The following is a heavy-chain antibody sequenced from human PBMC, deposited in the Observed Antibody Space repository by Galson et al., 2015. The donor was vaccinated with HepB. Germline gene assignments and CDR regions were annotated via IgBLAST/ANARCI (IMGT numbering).Heavy chain of an antibody. CDR1: GYTLTDLS. J-gene: IGHJ6*03. CDR2: FDPEDGEP. D-gene: IGHD3-10*01. V-gene: IGHV1-24*01. Sequence: SVKVSCKVSGYTLTDLSMHWVRQAPGKGHEWMGGFDPEDGEPLSAQKFQGRVTMPAAPSTDTAYMALSSLSSADTAVSYCAWSYHGSGRYYMDVWGKGTTVTGSS. CDR3: AWSYHGSGRYYMDV.